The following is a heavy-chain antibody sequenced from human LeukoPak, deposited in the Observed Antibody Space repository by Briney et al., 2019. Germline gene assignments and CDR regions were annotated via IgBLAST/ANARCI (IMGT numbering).Heavy chain of an antibody. D-gene: IGHD3-22*01. CDR2: IKRRVDGETT. V-gene: IGHV3-15*01. J-gene: IGHJ4*02. CDR3: TTDTFDSDGYSHDF. Sequence: GGSLRLSCSASGFTFSNTWMSWVRQAPGKGLEWVGRIKRRVDGETTDYAASVKGRISISRDDSESTLYLEMNSLKTEDTAVYYCTTDTFDSDGYSHDFWGQGTLVTVSS. CDR1: GFTFSNTW.